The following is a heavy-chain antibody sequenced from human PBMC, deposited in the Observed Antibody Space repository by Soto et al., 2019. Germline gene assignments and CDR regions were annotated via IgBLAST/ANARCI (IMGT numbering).Heavy chain of an antibody. D-gene: IGHD1-26*01. Sequence: EVHLLESGGALVQPGGSLRLSCAASEFTFSSYAMTWVRLPPGKGLEWVSSITPSADNTYYADSVKGRFTISRDNSKNTLYLQMNSLRVDDTAVYYCAKSGSHSYFDCWGQGTLVTVSS. V-gene: IGHV3-23*01. J-gene: IGHJ4*02. CDR3: AKSGSHSYFDC. CDR2: ITPSADNT. CDR1: EFTFSSYA.